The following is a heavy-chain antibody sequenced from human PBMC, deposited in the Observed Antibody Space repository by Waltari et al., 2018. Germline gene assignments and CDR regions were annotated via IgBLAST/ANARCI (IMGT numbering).Heavy chain of an antibody. CDR1: GGTFSSYA. V-gene: IGHV1-69*01. Sequence: QVQLVQSGAEVKKPGSSVKVSCKASGGTFSSYAISWVRQAPGQGLEWMGGIIPIFGTANYAQKFQGRVTITADESTSTAYMELSSRRSEDTAVYYCARARDYYDSSGYYRSAFDIWGQGTMVTVSS. CDR3: ARARDYYDSSGYYRSAFDI. J-gene: IGHJ3*02. CDR2: IIPIFGTA. D-gene: IGHD3-22*01.